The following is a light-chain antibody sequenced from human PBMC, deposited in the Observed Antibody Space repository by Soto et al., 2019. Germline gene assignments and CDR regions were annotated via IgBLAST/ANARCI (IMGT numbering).Light chain of an antibody. CDR2: DAY. V-gene: IGKV3-11*01. CDR3: QQRHMWPIT. Sequence: ESFLTPAPFTLYYTPGSTATLSCMASQSFRCLLAWYQQKPGQAPRLLIYDAYNRATGIPPRFSGSGSGTDFTLTISSLEPEDSAVYYCQQRHMWPITFAQGTRLAIK. CDR1: QSFRCL. J-gene: IGKJ5*01.